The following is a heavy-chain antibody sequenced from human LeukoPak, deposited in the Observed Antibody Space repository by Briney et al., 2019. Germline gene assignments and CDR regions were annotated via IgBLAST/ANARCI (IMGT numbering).Heavy chain of an antibody. CDR1: GGSISSGGYS. J-gene: IGHJ3*01. Sequence: SQTLSLTCAVSGGSISSGGYSWSWIRQPPGKGLEWIGYIYHSGSTYYNPSLKSRVTISVDRSKNQFSLKLSSVTAADTAVYYCAKPRGTNYGVDAFDFWGQGTVVTVSS. CDR2: IYHSGST. V-gene: IGHV4-30-2*01. D-gene: IGHD3-10*01. CDR3: AKPRGTNYGVDAFDF.